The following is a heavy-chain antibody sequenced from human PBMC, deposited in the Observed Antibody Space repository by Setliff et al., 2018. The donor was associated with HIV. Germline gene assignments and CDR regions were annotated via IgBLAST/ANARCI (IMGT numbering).Heavy chain of an antibody. Sequence: PSETLSLTCTVSGGSISSHYWSWIRQPPGKGLEWIGSIYYSGSTNYNPSLKSRVTISVDTSKNQFSLKLSSVTAADTAVYYCAAVAGGYYYDSSGYYSVEFDPWGQGTLVTAPQ. V-gene: IGHV4-59*11. CDR3: AAVAGGYYYDSSGYYSVEFDP. CDR2: IYYSGST. CDR1: GGSISSHY. D-gene: IGHD3-22*01. J-gene: IGHJ5*02.